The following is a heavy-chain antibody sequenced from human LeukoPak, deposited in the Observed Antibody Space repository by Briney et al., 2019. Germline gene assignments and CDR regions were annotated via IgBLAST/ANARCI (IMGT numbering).Heavy chain of an antibody. CDR2: IYYTGST. Sequence: PSETLSLTCTVSGVSIRSNYWSWVRQPPGKGLEWVGYIYYTGSTKYNPSLKSRVTIPVDTSRSQFSLKLSSVTAADTAVYYCARGTYNTSPPDLWGQGTMVTVSS. D-gene: IGHD1-14*01. V-gene: IGHV4-59*01. CDR1: GVSIRSNY. CDR3: ARGTYNTSPPDL. J-gene: IGHJ3*01.